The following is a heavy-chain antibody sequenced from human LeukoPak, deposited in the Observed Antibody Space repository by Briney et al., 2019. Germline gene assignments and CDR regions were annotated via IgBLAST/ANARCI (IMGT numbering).Heavy chain of an antibody. J-gene: IGHJ4*02. Sequence: ASVKASCKASGYTFTSYGIIWVRQALGQGLEWMGWISAYNGNTNYAQKFQGRVTMTTDTSTSTAYMELRSLRSDDTAVYYCARGSRYFDWLLYGDFDYWGQGTLVTVSS. V-gene: IGHV1-18*04. CDR3: ARGSRYFDWLLYGDFDY. CDR2: ISAYNGNT. D-gene: IGHD3-9*01. CDR1: GYTFTSYG.